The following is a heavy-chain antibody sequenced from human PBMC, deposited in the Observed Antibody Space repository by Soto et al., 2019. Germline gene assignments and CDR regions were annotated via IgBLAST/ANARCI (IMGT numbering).Heavy chain of an antibody. CDR3: ARDSLAYCGGDCNSAPVHY. Sequence: QVQLQESGPGLVKPSQTLYLTCTVSGGSISSDDYYWSWIRQHPGKGLEWIGYIHEGGSTFYNPSLKRRVSTSVDTSKGQFSLKLSSVNAEDTAVYYRARDSLAYCGGDCNSAPVHYGGQGVLVTVSS. CDR1: GGSISSDDYY. D-gene: IGHD2-21*02. CDR2: IHEGGST. V-gene: IGHV4-31*03. J-gene: IGHJ4*02.